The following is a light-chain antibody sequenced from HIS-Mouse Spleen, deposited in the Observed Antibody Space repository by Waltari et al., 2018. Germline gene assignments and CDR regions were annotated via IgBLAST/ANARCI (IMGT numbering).Light chain of an antibody. V-gene: IGLV1-51*01. CDR3: GTWDSSLSAGLVV. Sequence: QSVLTQPPSVSAAPGQKVTISCSGSSSNIGNNYVSWYQQLPGTAPKLLIYDNNKRPSGIPDRFSGSKSGTSATLGITGLQTGDEADYYCGTWDSSLSAGLVVFGGGTK. CDR1: SSNIGNNY. CDR2: DNN. J-gene: IGLJ2*01.